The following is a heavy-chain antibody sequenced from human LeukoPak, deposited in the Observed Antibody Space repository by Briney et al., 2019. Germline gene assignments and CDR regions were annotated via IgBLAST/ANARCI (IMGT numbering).Heavy chain of an antibody. J-gene: IGHJ4*01. CDR2: IYYTGTT. V-gene: IGHV4-59*01. CDR3: AGAPNRHFFDY. Sequence: MASEILSLTCTVSSGSITSYYWSWIRQPPGKGLEYIGHIYYTGTTDYNPSLKSRVTMSVDTSKNQFSLRLISVTASDTAVYFCAGAPNRHFFDYWGHGTLVAVSS. CDR1: SGSITSYY.